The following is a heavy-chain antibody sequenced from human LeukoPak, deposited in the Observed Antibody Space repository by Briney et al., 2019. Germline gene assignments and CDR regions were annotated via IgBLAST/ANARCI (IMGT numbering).Heavy chain of an antibody. Sequence: PSETLSLTCTVSGGSISSHYWSWIRQLPGKGLEWIGYIYYSGSTNYNPSLKSRVTISVDTSKNQFSLKLSSVTAADTAVYYCARCQQLYDFWFDPWGQGTLVTVSS. CDR2: IYYSGST. V-gene: IGHV4-59*11. J-gene: IGHJ5*02. D-gene: IGHD6-13*01. CDR1: GGSISSHY. CDR3: ARCQQLYDFWFDP.